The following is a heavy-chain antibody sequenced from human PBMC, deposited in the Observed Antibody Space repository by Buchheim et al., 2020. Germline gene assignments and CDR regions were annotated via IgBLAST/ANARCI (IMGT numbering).Heavy chain of an antibody. CDR1: GFTFSSYG. D-gene: IGHD5-12*01. V-gene: IGHV3-33*01. CDR3: ARDRSVATFPYYYYGMDV. Sequence: QVQLVESGGGVVQPGRSLRLSCAASGFTFSSYGMHWVRQAPGKGLEWVAVIWYDGSNKYYADSVKGRFTIPRDNSKNTLYLQMNSLRAEDTAVYYCARDRSVATFPYYYYGMDVWGQGTT. CDR2: IWYDGSNK. J-gene: IGHJ6*02.